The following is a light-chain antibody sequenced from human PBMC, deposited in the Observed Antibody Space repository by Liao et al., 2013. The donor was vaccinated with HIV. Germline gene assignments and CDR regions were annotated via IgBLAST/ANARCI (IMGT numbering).Light chain of an antibody. Sequence: SYMLTQEPSVSVAPGKTARITCGGNNIGRHSVHWYQQKPGQAPVLVIYEDTKRPSGIPERFSGSNSGNTATLTISGTQAMDEADYYCQAWDSSTDVVFGGGTKLTVL. CDR1: NIGRHS. CDR2: EDT. J-gene: IGLJ2*01. V-gene: IGLV3-21*01. CDR3: QAWDSSTDVV.